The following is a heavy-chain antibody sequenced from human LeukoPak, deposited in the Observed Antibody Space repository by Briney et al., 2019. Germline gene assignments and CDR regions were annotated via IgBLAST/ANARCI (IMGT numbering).Heavy chain of an antibody. CDR2: IGTAGDT. V-gene: IGHV3-13*01. CDR1: GFTFSSYD. D-gene: IGHD6-19*01. Sequence: GGSLRLSCAASGFTFSSYDMHWVRQATGKGLEWVSAIGTAGDTYYPGSVKGRFTISRENAKNSLYLQMNSPRAGDTAVYYCARWLSSGWYHGWFDPWGQGTLVTVSS. CDR3: ARWLSSGWYHGWFDP. J-gene: IGHJ5*02.